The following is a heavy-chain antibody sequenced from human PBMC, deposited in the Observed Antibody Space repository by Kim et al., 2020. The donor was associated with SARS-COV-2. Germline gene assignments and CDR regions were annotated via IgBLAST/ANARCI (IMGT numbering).Heavy chain of an antibody. Sequence: SETLSLTCAVYGGSFSGYYWSWIRQPPGKGLEWIGEINHSGSTNYNPSLKSRVTISVDTSKNQFSLKLSSVTAADTAVYYCARGPCPFIRLPRYYYGSGSCYDYWGQGTLVTVSS. CDR2: INHSGST. CDR3: ARGPCPFIRLPRYYYGSGSCYDY. CDR1: GGSFSGYY. V-gene: IGHV4-34*01. D-gene: IGHD3-10*01. J-gene: IGHJ4*02.